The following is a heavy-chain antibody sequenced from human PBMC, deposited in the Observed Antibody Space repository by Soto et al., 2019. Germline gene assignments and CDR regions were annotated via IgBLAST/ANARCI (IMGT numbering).Heavy chain of an antibody. CDR2: IIPIFGTA. D-gene: IGHD6-19*01. J-gene: IGHJ4*02. CDR1: GGTFSSYA. V-gene: IGHV1-69*01. Sequence: QVQLVQSGAEVKKPRSSVQVSCKASGGTFSSYAISWVRQAPGQGLEWMGGIIPIFGTANYAQKFQGRVTITADESTSTGYMELSSLRSEDTAVYYCSRVYSSGWYGGYWGQGTLVTVSS. CDR3: SRVYSSGWYGGY.